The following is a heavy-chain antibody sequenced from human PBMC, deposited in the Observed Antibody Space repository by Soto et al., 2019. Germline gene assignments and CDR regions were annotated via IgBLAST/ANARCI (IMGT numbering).Heavy chain of an antibody. CDR1: GDYIHVGGYY. Sequence: SETLSLACSVSGDYIHVGGYYWTWIRQRPGKGLEWMGYIYYTGKTYYNPSLESRLTMSVDRSKNQFSLRLTSVTAADTAVYFCGRDLTSNANCIDPWGQGTLVTVSS. CDR3: GRDLTSNANCIDP. D-gene: IGHD2-2*01. CDR2: IYYTGKT. J-gene: IGHJ5*02. V-gene: IGHV4-30-4*01.